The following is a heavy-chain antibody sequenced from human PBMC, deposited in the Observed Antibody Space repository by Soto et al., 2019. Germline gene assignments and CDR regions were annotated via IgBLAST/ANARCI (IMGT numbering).Heavy chain of an antibody. CDR3: ARHYSSGWYDFDY. Sequence: VESLKIRWRGAGYSSTSYWISCVIKMPGKGLEWMGRIDPSTSYTNYSPSFQGHVTITADKSISTAYQQGSSLKASDTAMYYCARHYSSGWYDFDYWAQGTLVTVSS. J-gene: IGHJ4*02. D-gene: IGHD6-19*01. V-gene: IGHV5-10-1*01. CDR1: GYSSTSYW. CDR2: IDPSTSYT.